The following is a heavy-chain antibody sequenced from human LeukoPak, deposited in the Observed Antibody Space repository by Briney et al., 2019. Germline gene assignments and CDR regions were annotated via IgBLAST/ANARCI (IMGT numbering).Heavy chain of an antibody. CDR3: ARLRSSAYDPFDY. V-gene: IGHV3-23*01. D-gene: IGHD5-12*01. Sequence: GGSLRLSCAASGFAFSSYAMSWVRQAPGKGLEWVSCISDSGGRTYYADSVKGRFTISRDNPKNTLYLQINSLRAEGTAVYYCARLRSSAYDPFDYWGQGSLVTVSS. CDR2: ISDSGGRT. CDR1: GFAFSSYA. J-gene: IGHJ4*02.